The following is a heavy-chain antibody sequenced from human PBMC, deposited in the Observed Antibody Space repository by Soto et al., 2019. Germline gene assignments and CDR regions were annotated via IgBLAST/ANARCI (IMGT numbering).Heavy chain of an antibody. CDR3: ARESWANPDY. CDR1: GFAFSNSW. V-gene: IGHV3-7*03. D-gene: IGHD3-10*01. Sequence: GGSLRLSCAASGFAFSNSWMSWVRQAPGKGLEWVANMKEDGTEIWYMDSVKGRFTISRDNAKNSLYLQMNSLRVEDTAVYYCARESWANPDYWGQGTLVTVSS. J-gene: IGHJ4*02. CDR2: MKEDGTEI.